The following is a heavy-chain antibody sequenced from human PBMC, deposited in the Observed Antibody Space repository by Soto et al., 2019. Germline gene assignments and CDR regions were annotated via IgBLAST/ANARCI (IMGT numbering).Heavy chain of an antibody. Sequence: PGGSLRLSCAASGFTFSDYAMTWVRQAPGKGLEWVSTIIGSGGSTNYADSVKGRFTISRDNSKNTLYLQMNSLRAEDTAVYYCAKSDQYVWFGELLFDYWGQGTLVTVS. D-gene: IGHD3-10*01. CDR1: GFTFSDYA. J-gene: IGHJ4*02. CDR2: IIGSGGST. CDR3: AKSDQYVWFGELLFDY. V-gene: IGHV3-23*01.